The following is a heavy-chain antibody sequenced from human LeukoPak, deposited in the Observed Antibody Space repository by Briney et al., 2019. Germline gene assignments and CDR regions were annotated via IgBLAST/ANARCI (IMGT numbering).Heavy chain of an antibody. D-gene: IGHD5-18*01. Sequence: ASVKVSCKASGYTFTGYYMHWVRQAPGQALEGMGWINPNSGGTSYAQKFQGRVTMTRDTSISTAYMELSRLRSDDTAVYYCARSTATSPHFDYWGQGTLVTVSS. V-gene: IGHV1-2*02. CDR2: INPNSGGT. CDR3: ARSTATSPHFDY. J-gene: IGHJ4*02. CDR1: GYTFTGYY.